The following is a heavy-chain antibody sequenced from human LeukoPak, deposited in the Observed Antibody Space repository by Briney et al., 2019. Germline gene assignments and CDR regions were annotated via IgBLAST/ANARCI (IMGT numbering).Heavy chain of an antibody. V-gene: IGHV1-69*13. J-gene: IGHJ4*02. CDR1: GYTFINYY. CDR2: IIPIFGTA. CDR3: ARLFWSGYSFVYYFDY. Sequence: ASVKVSCKASGYTFINYYMHWVRQAPGQGLEWMGGIIPIFGTANYAQKFQGRVTITADESTSTAYMELSSLRSEDTAVYYCARLFWSGYSFVYYFDYWGQGTLVTVSS. D-gene: IGHD3-3*01.